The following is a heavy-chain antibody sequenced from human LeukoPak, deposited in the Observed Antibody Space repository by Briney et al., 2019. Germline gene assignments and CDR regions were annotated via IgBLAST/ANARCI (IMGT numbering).Heavy chain of an antibody. Sequence: ASVKVSCKASGYTFTGYFMHWVGQAAGHGLEWMGWINPNSGGTNYAQKFQGRATMTTDTSTSTVYMELSSLTSEDTAVYYCASGYYDFWSGYFYWGQGTLVTVSS. CDR1: GYTFTGYF. CDR2: INPNSGGT. D-gene: IGHD3-3*01. V-gene: IGHV1-2*02. J-gene: IGHJ4*02. CDR3: ASGYYDFWSGYFY.